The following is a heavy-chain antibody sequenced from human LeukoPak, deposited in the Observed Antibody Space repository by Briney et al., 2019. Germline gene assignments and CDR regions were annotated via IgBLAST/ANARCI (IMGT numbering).Heavy chain of an antibody. CDR1: GGSISSYY. Sequence: SETLSLTCTFSGGSISSYYWSWIRQPAGKGLEWIGRIYTSGSTNYNPSLKSRVTMSVDTSKNQFSLKLSSVTAADTAVYYCARERIETYYYDSSGYFFDYWGQGTLVTVSS. J-gene: IGHJ4*02. CDR3: ARERIETYYYDSSGYFFDY. V-gene: IGHV4-4*07. D-gene: IGHD3-22*01. CDR2: IYTSGST.